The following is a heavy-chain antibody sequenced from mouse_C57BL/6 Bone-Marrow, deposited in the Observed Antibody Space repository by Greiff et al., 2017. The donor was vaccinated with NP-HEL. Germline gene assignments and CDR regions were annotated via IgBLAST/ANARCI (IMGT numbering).Heavy chain of an antibody. CDR2: INPNNGGT. CDR3: ARYNYYGSSYDWYFDV. D-gene: IGHD1-1*01. V-gene: IGHV1-18*01. J-gene: IGHJ1*03. Sequence: LVEPGASVKIPCKASGYTFTDYNMDWVKQSHGKSLEWIGDINPNNGGTIYNQKFKGKVTLTVDKSSSTAYMELRSLTSEDTAVYYCARYNYYGSSYDWYFDVWGTGTTVTVSS. CDR1: GYTFTDYN.